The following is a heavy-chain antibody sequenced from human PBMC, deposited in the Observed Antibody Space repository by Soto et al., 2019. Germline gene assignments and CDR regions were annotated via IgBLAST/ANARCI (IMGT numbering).Heavy chain of an antibody. D-gene: IGHD6-19*01. CDR2: IGGSGGST. J-gene: IGHJ4*02. CDR3: AKAGRVEVAGTYYFDY. V-gene: IGHV3-23*01. CDR1: GFTFSSYA. Sequence: EVQLLESGGGLEQPGGSLRLSCAASGFTFSSYAMSWVRQAPGKGLEWVSVIGGSGGSTYYADSVKGRFTTSRDNSKNTLYLQRNSLSVEDTAVYYCAKAGRVEVAGTYYFDYWGQGTLVTVCS.